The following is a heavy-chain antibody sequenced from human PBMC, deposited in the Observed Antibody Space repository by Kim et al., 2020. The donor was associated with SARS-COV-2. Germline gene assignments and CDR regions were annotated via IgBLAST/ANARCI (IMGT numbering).Heavy chain of an antibody. J-gene: IGHJ4*02. D-gene: IGHD3-10*01. V-gene: IGHV3-30*18. Sequence: GGSLRLSCAASGFTFSRYGIHWVRQAPGKGLEWVAVILDDGSKKYYADSVKGRFTISRDNSKNTLYLQMNSLRAEDTAVYYCAKDQTITMVRESNYGIDYWGQGTLVTVSS. CDR2: ILDDGSKK. CDR3: AKDQTITMVRESNYGIDY. CDR1: GFTFSRYG.